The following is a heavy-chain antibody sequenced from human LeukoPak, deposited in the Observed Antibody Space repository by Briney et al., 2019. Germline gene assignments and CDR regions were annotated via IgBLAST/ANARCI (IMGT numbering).Heavy chain of an antibody. CDR1: GFTFSSYS. V-gene: IGHV3-48*04. D-gene: IGHD1-26*01. Sequence: PGGSLRLSCAASGFTFSSYSMNWVRQAPGKGLEWVSYISSSSSTIYYADSVKGRFTISRDNAKNSLYLQMNSLRAEDTAVYYCARDWVSWLPGEGSNPPDAFDIWGQGTMVTVSS. CDR2: ISSSSSTI. J-gene: IGHJ3*02. CDR3: ARDWVSWLPGEGSNPPDAFDI.